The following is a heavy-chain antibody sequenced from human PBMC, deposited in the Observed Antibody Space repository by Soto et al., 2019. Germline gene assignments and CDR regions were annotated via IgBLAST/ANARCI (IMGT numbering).Heavy chain of an antibody. CDR3: AKRATLFGYWYFDL. CDR1: GFTFSSYA. J-gene: IGHJ2*01. D-gene: IGHD5-12*01. V-gene: IGHV3-23*01. Sequence: EGQLLESVGGLVQPGGSLRLSCTASGFTFSSYAMTWIRQAPGKGLEWVSTIIGSGGNTYYADSVKGRFTISRDNSKNTLFLQMNRLRAEDTAVYYGAKRATLFGYWYFDLWGRGALVTVSS. CDR2: IIGSGGNT.